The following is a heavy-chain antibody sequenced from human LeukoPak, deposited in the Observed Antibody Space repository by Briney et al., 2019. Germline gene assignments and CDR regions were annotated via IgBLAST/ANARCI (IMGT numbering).Heavy chain of an antibody. J-gene: IGHJ5*02. CDR3: ARDVYGLVTERVFDP. D-gene: IGHD1-14*01. Sequence: PSETLSLTCTVSGGSISSSGYYWGWIPQPPGKGLEWIGSIYYSGSTYYNPSLKSRVAISVDTSKNQFSLKLSSVTAADTAVYYCARDVYGLVTERVFDPWGQGTLVTVSS. V-gene: IGHV4-39*07. CDR1: GGSISSSGYY. CDR2: IYYSGST.